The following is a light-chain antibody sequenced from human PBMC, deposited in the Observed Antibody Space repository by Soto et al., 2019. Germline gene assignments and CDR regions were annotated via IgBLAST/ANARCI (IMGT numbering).Light chain of an antibody. J-gene: IGLJ1*01. CDR2: EAS. CDR3: SLYTRENTYV. CDR1: STDFVSYNR. Sequence: QSALTQPPYVSGSPGQSVTISCTGTSTDFVSYNRVSWYQQPPGTAPKLIIYEASNPPSGVPDRFSGSQSGNTASLNISGLQAADEADYYCSLYTRENTYVFGAWTK. V-gene: IGLV2-18*01.